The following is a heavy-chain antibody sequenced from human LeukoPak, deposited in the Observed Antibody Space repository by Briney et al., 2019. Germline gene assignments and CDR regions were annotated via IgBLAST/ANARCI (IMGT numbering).Heavy chain of an antibody. V-gene: IGHV3-49*03. CDR1: GFTFGDYA. J-gene: IGHJ4*02. Sequence: PGGSLRLSCTASGFTFGDYAMSWFRQAPGKGLEWVGFIRSKAYGGTTEYAASVKGRFTISRDDSKSIAYLQMNSLKTEDTAVYYCTGDPDPDWGYYFDYWGQGTLVTVSS. CDR3: TGDPDPDWGYYFDY. CDR2: IRSKAYGGTT. D-gene: IGHD7-27*01.